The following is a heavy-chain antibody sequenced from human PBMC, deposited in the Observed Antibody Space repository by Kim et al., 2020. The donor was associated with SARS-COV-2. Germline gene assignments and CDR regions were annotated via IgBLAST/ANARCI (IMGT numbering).Heavy chain of an antibody. CDR3: ARRGGGVGGRYYFDY. J-gene: IGHJ4*02. V-gene: IGHV4-59*08. Sequence: SETLSLTCTVSGGSISSYYWSWIRQPPGKGLEWIGYIYYSGSTNYNPSLKSRVTISVDTSKNQFSLKLSSVTAADTAVYYCARRGGGVGGRYYFDYWGQGTLVTVSS. CDR2: IYYSGST. D-gene: IGHD1-26*01. CDR1: GGSISSYY.